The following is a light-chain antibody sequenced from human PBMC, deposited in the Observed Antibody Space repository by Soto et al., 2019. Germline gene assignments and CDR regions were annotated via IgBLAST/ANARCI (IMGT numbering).Light chain of an antibody. Sequence: IVLTQSPDTLSLSPGERAAISCRASQNVSAYLAWYQQKPGLPPRLLMFDTSNRPAGVPARFRGTGYGTHFTLTIDSLEPEDFAVYYCQQRSTWPPDFGQGTKLE. V-gene: IGKV3-11*01. CDR2: DTS. J-gene: IGKJ2*01. CDR1: QNVSAY. CDR3: QQRSTWPPD.